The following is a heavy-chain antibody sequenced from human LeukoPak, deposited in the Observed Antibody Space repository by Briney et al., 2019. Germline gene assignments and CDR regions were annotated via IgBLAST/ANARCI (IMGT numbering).Heavy chain of an antibody. D-gene: IGHD1-26*01. Sequence: GGSLGLSCAASGFSISTYERNWVRQAPGKGLGWVSYFRSTRGTLYYEDSARDRFTVSADSAKSPLYLQMTSLRADDTAVYYCARGTLLHAFDIWGQGTLVTVSS. J-gene: IGHJ3*02. V-gene: IGHV3-48*03. CDR2: FRSTRGTL. CDR1: GFSISTYE. CDR3: ARGTLLHAFDI.